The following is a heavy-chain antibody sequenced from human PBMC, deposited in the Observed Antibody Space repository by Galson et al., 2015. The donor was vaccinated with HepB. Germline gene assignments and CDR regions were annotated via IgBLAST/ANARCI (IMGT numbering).Heavy chain of an antibody. V-gene: IGHV5-51*01. CDR1: GYSFTSYW. Sequence: QSGAEVKKPGESLKISCKGSGYSFTSYWIGWVRQMPGKGLEWMGIIYPGDSDTRYSPSFQGQVTISADKSISTAYLQWSSLKASDTAMYYCARSARGYCTNGVCYTTGGLDFDYWGQGTLVTVSS. CDR2: IYPGDSDT. CDR3: ARSARGYCTNGVCYTTGGLDFDY. J-gene: IGHJ4*02. D-gene: IGHD2-8*01.